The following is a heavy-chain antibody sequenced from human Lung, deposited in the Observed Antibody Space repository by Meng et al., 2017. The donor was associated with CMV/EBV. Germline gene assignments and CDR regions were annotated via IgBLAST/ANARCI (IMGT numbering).Heavy chain of an antibody. CDR3: ARYVPNGSFWYFDF. D-gene: IGHD6-13*01. Sequence: VLLVQSAGDAKKPGSSSTVSCKASVYIFPNYDISWVRQAPGQGLEWMGWISVKNGEAKYPQNFQGRVTMTTDTTTSTAYMELRSLTSDDTAVYYCARYVPNGSFWYFDFWGRGTLVTASS. V-gene: IGHV1-18*01. CDR2: ISVKNGEA. CDR1: VYIFPNYD. J-gene: IGHJ2*01.